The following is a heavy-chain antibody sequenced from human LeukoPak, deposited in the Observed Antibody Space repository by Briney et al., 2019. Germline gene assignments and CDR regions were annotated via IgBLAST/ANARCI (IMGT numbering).Heavy chain of an antibody. J-gene: IGHJ3*02. V-gene: IGHV5-51*01. CDR2: IYPGDSDT. CDR3: AFRHYYDSSGYSPDAFDI. D-gene: IGHD3-22*01. Sequence: GESLKISCKGSGYSFTSYWIGWVRQMPGKGLEWMGIIYPGDSDTRYSPSFQGQVTISADKSISTAYLQWSSLKASDTVMYYCAFRHYYDSSGYSPDAFDIWGQGTMVTVSS. CDR1: GYSFTSYW.